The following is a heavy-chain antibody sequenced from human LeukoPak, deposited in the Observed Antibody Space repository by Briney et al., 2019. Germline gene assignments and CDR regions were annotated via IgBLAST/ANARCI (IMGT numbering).Heavy chain of an antibody. J-gene: IGHJ4*02. V-gene: IGHV6-1*01. Sequence: SQTLSLTCAISGDSVSSNSAAWNWLRQSPSRGLEWLGRTYYRSKWYNDYAVSVKSRITINPDTSKNQFSLQLNSVTPEDTAVYYCAREGVIAAAVSFDYWGRGTLVTVSS. CDR2: TYYRSKWYN. CDR1: GDSVSSNSAA. D-gene: IGHD6-13*01. CDR3: AREGVIAAAVSFDY.